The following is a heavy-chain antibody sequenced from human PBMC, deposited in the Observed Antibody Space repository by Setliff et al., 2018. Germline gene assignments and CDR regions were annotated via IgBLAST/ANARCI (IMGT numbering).Heavy chain of an antibody. CDR1: GYTFTSYG. Sequence: ASVKVSCKASGYTFTSYGISWVRQAPGQGLEWMGWISAYNGNTNYAQKFQGRVTMTRNTSISTAYMELSSLRSEDTAVYYCARGPHLRQIDYWGQGTLVTVSS. CDR3: ARGPHLRQIDY. D-gene: IGHD3-3*02. J-gene: IGHJ4*02. V-gene: IGHV1-18*01. CDR2: ISAYNGNT.